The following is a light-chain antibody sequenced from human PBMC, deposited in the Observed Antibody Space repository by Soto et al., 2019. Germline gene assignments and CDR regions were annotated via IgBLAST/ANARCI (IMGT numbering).Light chain of an antibody. Sequence: SYELTQPPSESVAPGQTARITCGGDIIGIASVHWYRQKPGQAPVLVVYDDSDRPSGIPERFSGSNSGNTATLTISSVEAGDEADYYCQVWDSRSDHPDVIFGGGTKVTVL. CDR3: QVWDSRSDHPDVI. V-gene: IGLV3-21*02. CDR2: DDS. J-gene: IGLJ2*01. CDR1: IIGIAS.